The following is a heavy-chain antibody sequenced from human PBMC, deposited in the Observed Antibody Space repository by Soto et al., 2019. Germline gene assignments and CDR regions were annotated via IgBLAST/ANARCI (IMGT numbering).Heavy chain of an antibody. CDR2: IIPNVGKT. D-gene: IGHD5-12*01. CDR3: ARDVGGEATIRY. J-gene: IGHJ4*02. CDR1: GCSFSNFV. V-gene: IGHV1-69*01. Sequence: QVQLVQSGAEVKKPGSSVKVSCKASGCSFSNFVISWVRQAPGQGLEWMGGIIPNVGKTNYAQKFQGKVTITADETTRTAYLELSGLTPDDTSVYYCARDVGGEATIRYSGQGTLVTVSS.